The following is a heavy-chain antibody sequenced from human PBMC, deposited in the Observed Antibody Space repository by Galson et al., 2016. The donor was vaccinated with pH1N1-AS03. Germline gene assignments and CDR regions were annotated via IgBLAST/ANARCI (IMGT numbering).Heavy chain of an antibody. V-gene: IGHV3-53*01. CDR3: ATNRVGEPTT. J-gene: IGHJ5*02. Sequence: SLRLSCAGSTFIARCNYMSWVRQAPGKGLEWVAVIYHGEAGISYYADSVKGRFTISSHISTNTVNLQMNHLRVEDTATYYCATNRVGEPTTWGQGALVTVSS. D-gene: IGHD1-26*01. CDR1: TFIARCNY. CDR2: IYHGEAGIS.